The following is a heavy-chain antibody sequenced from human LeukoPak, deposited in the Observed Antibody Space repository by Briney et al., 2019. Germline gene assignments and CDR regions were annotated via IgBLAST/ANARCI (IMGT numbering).Heavy chain of an antibody. V-gene: IGHV3-23*01. CDR3: AKGYYGSGSSLPYGMDV. CDR2: ISGSGGST. J-gene: IGHJ6*02. D-gene: IGHD3-10*01. CDR1: GFTFSSYA. Sequence: GGSLRLSCAASGFTFSSYAMSWVRQAPGKGLEWVSAISGSGGSTYYADSVKGRFTISRDNSKNTLYLQMNSLRAEDTAVYYCAKGYYGSGSSLPYGMDVWGQGTTVTVSS.